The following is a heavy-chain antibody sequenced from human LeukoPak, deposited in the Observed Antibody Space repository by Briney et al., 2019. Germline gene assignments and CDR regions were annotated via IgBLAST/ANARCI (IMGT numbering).Heavy chain of an antibody. CDR1: GFTFSRYG. Sequence: QAGGSLRLSCAASGFTFSRYGMHWVRQAPGKGLEWVAFIRYDESEKHYADSVKGRFTISRDTSKSTLYLQMSSLRVEDTALYCCARVRIELDDDAVDIWGQGTMVTVSS. J-gene: IGHJ3*02. CDR3: ARVRIELDDDAVDI. CDR2: IRYDESEK. D-gene: IGHD5-12*01. V-gene: IGHV3-30*02.